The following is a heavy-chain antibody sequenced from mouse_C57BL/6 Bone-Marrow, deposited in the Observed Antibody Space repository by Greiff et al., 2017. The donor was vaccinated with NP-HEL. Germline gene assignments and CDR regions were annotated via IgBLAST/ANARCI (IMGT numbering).Heavy chain of an antibody. D-gene: IGHD2-4*01. J-gene: IGHJ3*01. V-gene: IGHV14-1*01. CDR3: TTRGRYDYEGFAY. Sequence: EVQLQQSGAELVRPGASVKLSCTASGFNIQDYYMHWVKQRPEQGLEWIGRIDPEDGDTEYAPKFQGKATMTSDTSSNTAYLPLSSLTSEDTAVYYCTTRGRYDYEGFAYWGQGTLVTGSA. CDR1: GFNIQDYY. CDR2: IDPEDGDT.